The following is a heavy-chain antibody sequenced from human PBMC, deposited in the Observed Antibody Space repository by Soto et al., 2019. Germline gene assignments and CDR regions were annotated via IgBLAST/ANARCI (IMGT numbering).Heavy chain of an antibody. D-gene: IGHD6-13*01. V-gene: IGHV3-33*01. CDR1: GFTFSSYG. J-gene: IGHJ4*02. CDR2: IWYDGSNK. CDR3: ARERDDSSSWYGLFDY. Sequence: GGSLRLSCAASGFTFSSYGMHWVRQAPGKGLEWVAVIWYDGSNKYYADSVKGRFTISRDNSKNTLYLQTNSLRAEDTAVYYCARERDDSSSWYGLFDYWGQGTLVTVSS.